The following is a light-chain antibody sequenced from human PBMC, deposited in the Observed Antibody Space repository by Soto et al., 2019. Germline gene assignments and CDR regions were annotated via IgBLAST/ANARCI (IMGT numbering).Light chain of an antibody. CDR3: KQYEAVVT. CDR2: GAS. CDR1: QSLSSY. Sequence: EIVLRQSPATLSLSPGERYTLSGRASQSLSSYLAWYQQKPGQDPRLLIYGASTRATGIPARFSGSGSGTEFTLTISSLEPDDFAAYYCKQYEAVVTFGHGNKVVIK. V-gene: IGKV3-11*01. J-gene: IGKJ1*01.